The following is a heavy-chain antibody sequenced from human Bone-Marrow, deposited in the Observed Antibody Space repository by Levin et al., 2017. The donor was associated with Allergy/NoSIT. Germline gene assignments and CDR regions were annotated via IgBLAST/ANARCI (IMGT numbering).Heavy chain of an antibody. CDR1: GFTFSKYA. J-gene: IGHJ4*01. D-gene: IGHD3-16*01. CDR3: ARDGGRCNQFLSFLNQ. Sequence: LSLTCAASGFTFSKYAMNWVRQAPGKGLEWVSGISGSGGSTYFADSVKGRFSISRDNSNSTLFLHLNSVRVEDAATYFCARDGGRCNQFLSFLNQWGRGTLVTVSS. V-gene: IGHV3-23*01. CDR2: ISGSGGST.